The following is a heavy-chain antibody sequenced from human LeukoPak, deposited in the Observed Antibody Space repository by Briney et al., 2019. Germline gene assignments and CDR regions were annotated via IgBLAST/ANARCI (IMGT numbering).Heavy chain of an antibody. Sequence: GGSLRLSCAASGFTFSSYSMNWVRQAPGKGLEWVSYISSSSSTIYYADSVKGRFTISRDNAKNSLYLQMNSLSAEDTAVYYCARPRDGYYYDSSGYYWWGQGTLVTVSS. CDR2: ISSSSSTI. J-gene: IGHJ4*02. V-gene: IGHV3-48*01. CDR3: ARPRDGYYYDSSGYYW. CDR1: GFTFSSYS. D-gene: IGHD3-22*01.